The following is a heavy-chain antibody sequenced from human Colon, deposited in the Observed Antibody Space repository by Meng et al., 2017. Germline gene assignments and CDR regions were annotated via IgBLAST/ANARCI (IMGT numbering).Heavy chain of an antibody. Sequence: QGHLVQSGAEVKKPGASVKVSCKAPGSTLSSYAVHWVRQAPGQRLEWMGWINLGNGNTKYSQNFQGRVTITRDTSASTAYMELSSLTSEDTAVYYCTSPIYWGQGTLVTVSS. J-gene: IGHJ4*02. CDR1: GSTLSSYA. CDR3: TSPIY. V-gene: IGHV1-3*01. D-gene: IGHD3-9*01. CDR2: INLGNGNT.